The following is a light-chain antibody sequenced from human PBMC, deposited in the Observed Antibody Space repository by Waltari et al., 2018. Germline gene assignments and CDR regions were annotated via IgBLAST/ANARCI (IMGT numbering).Light chain of an antibody. CDR1: RSHFGATYD. CDR3: QSYDSSLSALV. CDR2: GNP. V-gene: IGLV1-40*01. Sequence: SVLTQPPPVSGAPGQRVTISCTGSRSHFGATYDAHWYQQVPGTAPKLLIYGNPYRPSGVPDRFSGSKSGTSASLAITGLQAEDEADYYCQSYDSSLSALVFGGGTKLTVL. J-gene: IGLJ2*01.